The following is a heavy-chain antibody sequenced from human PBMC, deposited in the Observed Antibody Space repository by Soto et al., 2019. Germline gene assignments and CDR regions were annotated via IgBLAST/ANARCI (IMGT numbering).Heavy chain of an antibody. CDR1: GFTFSTYW. CDR3: ARDLTGDGSS. V-gene: IGHV3-74*01. J-gene: IGHJ5*02. Sequence: EVQLVESGGGLVQPGGSLRLSCAASGFTFSTYWMHWVRQAPGKGLVWVSRINGDGSTTSYADSVKGRFTISRDNAKNTLYLQMNSLRAEDTAVYYCARDLTGDGSSWGQGTLVTGSS. CDR2: INGDGSTT. D-gene: IGHD2-21*02.